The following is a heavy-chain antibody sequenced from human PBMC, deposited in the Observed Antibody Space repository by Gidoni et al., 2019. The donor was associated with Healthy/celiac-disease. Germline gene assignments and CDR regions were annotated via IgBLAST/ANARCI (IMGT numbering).Heavy chain of an antibody. CDR1: GFTVSSYA. CDR3: AKGDYYGSGRRWYFDY. V-gene: IGHV3-23*01. CDR2: NSGSGGST. Sequence: EVQLLESGGGLVQPGGSLRLSCAASGFTVSSYAMSWGRQAPGKGLEWVSANSGSGGSTYYADSVKGRFTISRDNSKNTLYLQMNSLRAEDTAVYYCAKGDYYGSGRRWYFDYWGQGTLVTVSS. J-gene: IGHJ4*02. D-gene: IGHD3-10*01.